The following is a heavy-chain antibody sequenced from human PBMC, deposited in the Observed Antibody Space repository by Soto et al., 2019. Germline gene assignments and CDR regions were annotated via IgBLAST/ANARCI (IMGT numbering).Heavy chain of an antibody. CDR1: GGSFSGYY. CDR3: ARVPYYDFWSGYYSSYYYYGMDV. J-gene: IGHJ6*02. CDR2: INHSGST. Sequence: SETLSLTCAVYGGSFSGYYWSWIRQPPGKGLEWIGEINHSGSTNYNPSLKSRVTISVDTSKNQFSLKLSSVTAADTAVYYCARVPYYDFWSGYYSSYYYYGMDVWGHGTTVTVSS. V-gene: IGHV4-34*01. D-gene: IGHD3-3*01.